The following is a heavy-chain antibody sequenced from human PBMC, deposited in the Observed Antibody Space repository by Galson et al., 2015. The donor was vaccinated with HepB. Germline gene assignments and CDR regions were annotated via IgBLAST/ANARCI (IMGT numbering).Heavy chain of an antibody. CDR2: IKSKTDGGTT. CDR1: GFTFRNAW. V-gene: IGHV3-15*01. CDR3: TTGNFFYLYESREH. Sequence: SLRLSCAASGFTFRNAWMSWVRQAPGKGLEWVATIKSKTDGGTTDYAAPTKGRFTISRDDSQNTLYLQMNSLETEDTAVYYCTTGNFFYLYESREHWGQGTLVTVSS. J-gene: IGHJ1*01. D-gene: IGHD3-22*01.